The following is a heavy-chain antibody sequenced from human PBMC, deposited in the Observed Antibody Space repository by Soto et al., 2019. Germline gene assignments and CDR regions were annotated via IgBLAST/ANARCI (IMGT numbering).Heavy chain of an antibody. CDR3: AREIGYYDSSGYDY. V-gene: IGHV4-39*07. Sequence: ASETLSLTCTVSGGSITSSSYYWGWIRQPPGKGLEWIGSIYYSGSTYYNPSLKSRVTISVDTSKNQFSLKLSSVTAADTAVYYCAREIGYYDSSGYDYWGQGTLVTVSS. D-gene: IGHD3-22*01. J-gene: IGHJ4*02. CDR2: IYYSGST. CDR1: GGSITSSSYY.